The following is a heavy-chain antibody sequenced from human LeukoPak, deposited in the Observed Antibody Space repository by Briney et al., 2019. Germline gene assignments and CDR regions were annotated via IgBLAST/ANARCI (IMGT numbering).Heavy chain of an antibody. V-gene: IGHV4-61*02. CDR3: AREESSIAARHFDY. J-gene: IGHJ4*02. Sequence: SETLSLTCTVSGGSISSGSYYWRWIRQPAGKGLEWIGRIYTSGSTNYNPSLKSRVTISVDTSKNQFSLKLSSVTAADTAVYYCAREESSIAARHFDYWGQGTLVTVSS. CDR1: GGSISSGSYY. CDR2: IYTSGST. D-gene: IGHD6-6*01.